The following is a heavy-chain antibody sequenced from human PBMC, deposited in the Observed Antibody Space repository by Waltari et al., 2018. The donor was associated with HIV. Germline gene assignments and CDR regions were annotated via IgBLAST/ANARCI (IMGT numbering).Heavy chain of an antibody. D-gene: IGHD3-22*01. CDR1: GFTFSSYA. Sequence: QVQLVESGGGVVQPGRSLRLSCAASGFTFSSYAMHWVRQAPGKGLEWVAVISDDGSNKYYADSVKGRFTISRDNSKNTLYLQMNSLRAEDTAVYYCARDPYYYDTTYGMDVWGQGTTVTVAS. V-gene: IGHV3-30-3*01. CDR3: ARDPYYYDTTYGMDV. J-gene: IGHJ6*02. CDR2: ISDDGSNK.